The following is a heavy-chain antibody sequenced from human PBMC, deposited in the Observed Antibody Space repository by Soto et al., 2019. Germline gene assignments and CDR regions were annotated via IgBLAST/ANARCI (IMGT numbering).Heavy chain of an antibody. D-gene: IGHD4-17*01. CDR2: ISRSGGEI. V-gene: IGHV3-21*01. J-gene: IGHJ4*02. Sequence: GGSLRLSCAASGFSFSRFSMNWVRQAPGKGLEWVSSISRSGGEIYYADSVKGRFTISRDNAENSLHLQMNSLRAEDTAVYYCARSNYGDFVFYFDYWGQGILVTSPQ. CDR3: ARSNYGDFVFYFDY. CDR1: GFSFSRFS.